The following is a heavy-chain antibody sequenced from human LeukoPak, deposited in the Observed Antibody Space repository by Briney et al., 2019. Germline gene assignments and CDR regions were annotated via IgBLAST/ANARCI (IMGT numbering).Heavy chain of an antibody. V-gene: IGHV3-30*04. CDR3: ARVGGIRGFDY. Sequence: GGSLRLSCAASGFTFSSYAMHWVRQAPGKGLEWVAVISYDGSNKYYAASVKGRFTISRDNSKNTLYLQMNSLRAEDTAVYYCARVGGIRGFDYWGQGTLVTVSS. CDR1: GFTFSSYA. CDR2: ISYDGSNK. J-gene: IGHJ4*02. D-gene: IGHD6-13*01.